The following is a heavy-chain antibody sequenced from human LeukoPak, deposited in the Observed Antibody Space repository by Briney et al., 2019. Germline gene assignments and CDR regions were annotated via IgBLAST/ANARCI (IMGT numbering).Heavy chain of an antibody. J-gene: IGHJ4*02. D-gene: IGHD3-10*01. CDR2: ISSSSTYI. Sequence: PGGSLRLSCAASGFTFTSYRMDWVRQAPGKGLGWVSSISSSSTYIYYADSVKGRFTISRDNARNSLYLQMDSLRAEDTAVYYCVGPDSQFDCWGQGTLVTVSS. V-gene: IGHV3-21*01. CDR3: VGPDSQFDC. CDR1: GFTFTSYR.